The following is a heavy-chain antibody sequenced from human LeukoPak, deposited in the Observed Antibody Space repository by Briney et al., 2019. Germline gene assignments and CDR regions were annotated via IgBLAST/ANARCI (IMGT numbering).Heavy chain of an antibody. D-gene: IGHD6-13*01. CDR3: ARWKGYSSSWYSYA. J-gene: IGHJ5*02. V-gene: IGHV3-7*01. Sequence: GSLRLSCAASGFTFSSYAMSWVRQAPGKGLEWVANIKQDGSEKYYVDSVKGRFTISRDNAKNSLYLQMNSLRAEDTAVYYCARWKGYSSSWYSYAWGQGTLVTVSS. CDR1: GFTFSSYA. CDR2: IKQDGSEK.